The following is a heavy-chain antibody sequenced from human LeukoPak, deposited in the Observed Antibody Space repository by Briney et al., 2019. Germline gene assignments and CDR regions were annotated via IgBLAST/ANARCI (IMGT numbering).Heavy chain of an antibody. CDR2: IIPILGIA. CDR3: ARLATPGDAFDI. CDR1: GGTFSSYA. J-gene: IGHJ3*02. Sequence: GSSVKVSCKASGGTFSSYAISWVRQAPGQGLEWMGRIIPILGIANYAQKFQGRVTITADKSTSTAYMELSSLRSEDTAVYYCARLATPGDAFDIWGQGTMVTVSS. V-gene: IGHV1-69*04.